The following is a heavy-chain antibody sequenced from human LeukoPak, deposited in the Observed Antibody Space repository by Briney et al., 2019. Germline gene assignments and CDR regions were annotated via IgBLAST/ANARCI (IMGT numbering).Heavy chain of an antibody. V-gene: IGHV1-2*06. CDR2: INPNSGGT. CDR3: ARDIPQLTYYGMDV. CDR1: GYTFTGYY. D-gene: IGHD2-2*01. J-gene: IGHJ6*02. Sequence: ASVKVSCKASGYTFTGYYMHWVRQAPGQGLEWMGRINPNSGGTNYAQKFQGRVTMTRDTSISTAYMELRSLRSDDTAVYYCARDIPQLTYYGMDVWGQGTTVTVSS.